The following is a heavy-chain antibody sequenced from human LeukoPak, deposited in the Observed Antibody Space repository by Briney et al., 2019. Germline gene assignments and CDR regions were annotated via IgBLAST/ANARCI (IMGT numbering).Heavy chain of an antibody. CDR1: GFTLSTYA. CDR3: AKVYWNNYYYDY. D-gene: IGHD1/OR15-1a*01. Sequence: QPGGSLRLSCAASGFTLSTYAMSWVRQAPGKGLEWVSAISDSGDNTHYADSVKGRFPISRDSSKSTLYLQMNSLRADDTAVYYCAKVYWNNYYYDYWGQGTLVTVSS. CDR2: ISDSGDNT. V-gene: IGHV3-23*01. J-gene: IGHJ4*02.